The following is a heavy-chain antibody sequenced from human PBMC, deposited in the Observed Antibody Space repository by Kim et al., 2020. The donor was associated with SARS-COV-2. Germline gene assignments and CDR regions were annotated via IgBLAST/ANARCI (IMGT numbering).Heavy chain of an antibody. CDR2: MNPNSGNT. CDR3: ASRRFALRFLEWLTETQLIDYGMDV. V-gene: IGHV1-8*01. CDR1: GYTFTSYD. D-gene: IGHD3-3*01. J-gene: IGHJ6*02. Sequence: ASVKVSCKASGYTFTSYDINWVRQATGQGLEWMGWMNPNSGNTGYAQKFQGRVTMTRNTSISTAYMELSSLRSEDTAVYYCASRRFALRFLEWLTETQLIDYGMDVWGQGTTVTVSS.